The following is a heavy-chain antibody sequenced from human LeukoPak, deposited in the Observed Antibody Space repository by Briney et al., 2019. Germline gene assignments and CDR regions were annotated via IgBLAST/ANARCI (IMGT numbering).Heavy chain of an antibody. CDR2: IKQDGSEK. V-gene: IGHV3-7*03. J-gene: IGHJ3*02. CDR3: AKSNYYGSGSYFRRNAFDI. D-gene: IGHD3-10*01. CDR1: GFTFSSYW. Sequence: GGSLRLSCAASGFTFSSYWMSWVRQAPGKGLEWVANIKQDGSEKYYVDSVKGRFTISRDNSKNTLYLQMNSLRAEDTAVYYCAKSNYYGSGSYFRRNAFDIWGQGTMVTVSS.